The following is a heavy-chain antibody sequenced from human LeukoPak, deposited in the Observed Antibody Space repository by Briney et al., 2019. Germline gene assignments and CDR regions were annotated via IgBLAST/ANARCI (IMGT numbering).Heavy chain of an antibody. CDR3: GKVKSHGSGELPPGPGFAY. V-gene: IGHV3-30*18. J-gene: IGHJ4*02. CDR1: GFTFSSYG. Sequence: GRSLRLSCAASGFTFSSYGMHWVRQAPGKGLEWVAVISYDGSNKYYADSVKGRFTISRDNSKNTLYLQMNSLRAEDTAVYYCGKVKSHGSGELPPGPGFAYGGRETLVTVSP. CDR2: ISYDGSNK. D-gene: IGHD3-10*01.